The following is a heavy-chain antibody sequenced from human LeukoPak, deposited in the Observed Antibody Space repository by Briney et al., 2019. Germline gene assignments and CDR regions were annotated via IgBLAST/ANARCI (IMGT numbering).Heavy chain of an antibody. CDR3: ARDDVLLWFGEPFRYYMDV. J-gene: IGHJ6*03. V-gene: IGHV4-61*02. CDR2: IYTSGST. CDR1: GGSISSGSYY. D-gene: IGHD3-10*01. Sequence: PSQTLSLTCTVSGGSISSGSYYWSWIRQPAGKGLEWIGRIYTSGSTNYNPSLKSRVTISVDTSKNQFSLKLSSVTAADTAVYYCARDDVLLWFGEPFRYYMDVWGKGTTVTVSS.